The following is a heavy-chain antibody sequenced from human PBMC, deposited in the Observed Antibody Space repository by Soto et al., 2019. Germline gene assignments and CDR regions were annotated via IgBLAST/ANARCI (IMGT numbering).Heavy chain of an antibody. J-gene: IGHJ4*02. D-gene: IGHD6-13*01. Sequence: QVQLVQSGAEVKKPGASVKVSCKASGYTFTNYAFSWVRQAPGQGLEWMGWISAYNGNTNYPQKLQGRVTMTTDTSTSTAYMELRSLRSDDTAVYYCARVLAAAGPFDCWGQGTLVNVSS. CDR1: GYTFTNYA. CDR3: ARVLAAAGPFDC. V-gene: IGHV1-18*01. CDR2: ISAYNGNT.